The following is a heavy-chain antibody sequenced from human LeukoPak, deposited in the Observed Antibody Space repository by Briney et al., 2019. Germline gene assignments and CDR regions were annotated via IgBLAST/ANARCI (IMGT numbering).Heavy chain of an antibody. J-gene: IGHJ6*02. CDR2: IYYSGST. Sequence: PSQTLSPTCTVSGGSISSGDYYWSWIRQPPGKGLELIGYIYYSGSTYSNPSLKSRVTISVDTSKNQFSLKLSSVTAADTAVYYCAGTRSSSWFRYYYYGMDVWGQGTTVTVCS. V-gene: IGHV4-30-4*01. CDR3: AGTRSSSWFRYYYYGMDV. D-gene: IGHD6-13*01. CDR1: GGSISSGDYY.